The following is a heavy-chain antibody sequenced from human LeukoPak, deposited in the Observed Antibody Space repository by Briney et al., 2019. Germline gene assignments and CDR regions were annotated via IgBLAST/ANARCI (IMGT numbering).Heavy chain of an antibody. V-gene: IGHV3-21*01. CDR2: IGPTGTDT. CDR1: GFTFSSYS. D-gene: IGHD3-3*02. J-gene: IGHJ4*02. CDR3: ATESIGRHYDY. Sequence: GGSLRLSCAASGFTFSSYSMNWVRQAPGKGLEWVSSIGPTGTDTYHADSVKGRFTISRDNAKNSLYLQMDSLRAEDTAVYYCATESIGRHYDYWGQGTLLTVSS.